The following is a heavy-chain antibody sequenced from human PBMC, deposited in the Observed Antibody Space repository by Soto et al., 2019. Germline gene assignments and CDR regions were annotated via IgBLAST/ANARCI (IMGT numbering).Heavy chain of an antibody. J-gene: IGHJ4*02. V-gene: IGHV4-59*08. CDR3: ARLAAGDIFDY. CDR1: GGSISSYC. Sequence: PSETLSLTCTVSGGSISSYCWSWIRQPPGKGLEWIGYIYYSGSTNYNPSLKSRVTISVDTSKNQFSLKLSSVTAADTAVYYCARLAAGDIFDYWGQGTLVTVSS. CDR2: IYYSGST. D-gene: IGHD6-19*01.